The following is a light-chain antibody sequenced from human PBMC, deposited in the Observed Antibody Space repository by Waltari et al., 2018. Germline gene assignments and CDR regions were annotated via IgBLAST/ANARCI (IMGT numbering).Light chain of an antibody. Sequence: LVLTQSPSASASLGASVKLTCPLSSGHSTSVIAWPQQQPEKGPRYLMKVNSDGSHSKGDKIPDRFSGSSSGADHYLTISSLQSEDEADYYCQTGGHGTWVFGGGTKLTVL. CDR1: SGHSTSV. V-gene: IGLV4-69*01. J-gene: IGLJ3*02. CDR3: QTGGHGTWV. CDR2: VNSDGSH.